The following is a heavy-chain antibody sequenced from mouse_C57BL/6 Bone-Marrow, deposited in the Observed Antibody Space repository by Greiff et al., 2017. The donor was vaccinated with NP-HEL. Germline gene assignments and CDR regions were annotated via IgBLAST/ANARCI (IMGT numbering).Heavy chain of an antibody. V-gene: IGHV5-9-1*02. J-gene: IGHJ4*01. CDR3: TRDPLSTTGVATDYAMDY. CDR1: GFTFSSYA. CDR2: ISSGGDYI. D-gene: IGHD1-1*01. Sequence: EVMLVESGEGLVKPGGSLKLSCAASGFTFSSYAMSWVRQTPEKRLEWVGYISSGGDYIYYADTVKGRFTMSGDNARNTLYMQMSSLKSEDTAMYYCTRDPLSTTGVATDYAMDYWGQGTSVTVAS.